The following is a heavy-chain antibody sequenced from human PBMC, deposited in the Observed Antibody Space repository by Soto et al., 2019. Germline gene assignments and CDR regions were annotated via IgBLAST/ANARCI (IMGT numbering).Heavy chain of an antibody. V-gene: IGHV3-48*02. Sequence: GGSLRLSCAASGFKFNIYGMNWVRQAPGKGLEWIAYISSGSTTMYYADSVKGRFAISRDNANNSVFLQLISLRDDDTAVYYCARCRGPQTVTTGFDPWGQGTLVTVSS. D-gene: IGHD4-4*01. CDR2: ISSGSTTM. CDR1: GFKFNIYG. CDR3: ARCRGPQTVTTGFDP. J-gene: IGHJ5*01.